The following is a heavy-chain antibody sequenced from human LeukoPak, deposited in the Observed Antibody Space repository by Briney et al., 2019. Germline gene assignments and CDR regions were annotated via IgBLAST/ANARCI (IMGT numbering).Heavy chain of an antibody. CDR1: GGSISGYY. D-gene: IGHD5-18*01. CDR3: ARPSYGGNYFDY. J-gene: IGHJ4*02. CDR2: IYYSGIT. Sequence: SETLSLTCTVSGGSISGYYRSWIRQPPGKGLEWIAYIYYSGITDYNPSLQSRVIISVDTSKNQFSLKLSSVTAADTAVYYCARPSYGGNYFDYWGQGTLVTVSS. V-gene: IGHV4-59*01.